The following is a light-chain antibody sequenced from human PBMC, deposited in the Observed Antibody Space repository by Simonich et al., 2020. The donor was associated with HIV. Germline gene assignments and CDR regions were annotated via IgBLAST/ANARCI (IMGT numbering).Light chain of an antibody. CDR2: EDN. Sequence: NFMLTQPRSVSESPGKTVTISCTRSSGNIVSNYVQWYQQRPGSGPTTVIYEDNQRPSGVPDRFSGSSDSSSNSAPLTISGLKTEDEADYYCQSYDSSNHVIFGGGTKLTVL. V-gene: IGLV6-57*03. J-gene: IGLJ2*01. CDR3: QSYDSSNHVI. CDR1: SGNIVSNY.